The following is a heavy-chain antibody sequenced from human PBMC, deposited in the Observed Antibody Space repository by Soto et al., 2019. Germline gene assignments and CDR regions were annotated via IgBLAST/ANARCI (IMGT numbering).Heavy chain of an antibody. CDR1: GYTFTSYA. J-gene: IGHJ4*02. CDR2: INAGNGNT. CDR3: AREDIVVLTAIHY. V-gene: IGHV1-3*01. D-gene: IGHD2-21*02. Sequence: GASVKVSCKASGYTFTSYAMHWVRQAPGQRLEWMGWINAGNGNTKYSQKFQGRVTITRDTSKNQFSLQLNSVTPEDTAVYFCAREDIVVLTAIHYWGQGTLVTVSS.